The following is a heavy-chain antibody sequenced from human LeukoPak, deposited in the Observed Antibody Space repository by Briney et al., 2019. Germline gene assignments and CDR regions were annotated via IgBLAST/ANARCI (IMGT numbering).Heavy chain of an antibody. CDR1: GGSFSGYY. V-gene: IGHV4-34*01. Sequence: SETLSLTCAVYGGSFSGYYLSWIRQPPGKGLEWIGEINHSGSTNYNPSLKSRVTISVDTSKNQFSLKLSSVTAADTAVYYCATARIQGAVAGTDYWGQGTLVTVSS. D-gene: IGHD6-19*01. CDR3: ATARIQGAVAGTDY. CDR2: INHSGST. J-gene: IGHJ4*02.